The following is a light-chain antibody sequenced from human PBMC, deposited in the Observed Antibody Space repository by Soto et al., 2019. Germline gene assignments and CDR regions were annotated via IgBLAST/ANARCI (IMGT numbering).Light chain of an antibody. CDR2: DVS. V-gene: IGLV2-11*01. Sequence: QSVLTQPRSVSGSPGQSVTISCTGTSSDVGGYNYVSWYQQHPGKAPKLMIYDVSKRPSGVPDRFSGSKSGNTASLTISGLQAEDEADYYCCSYAGSDTFHWVFGGGTKLTVL. CDR3: CSYAGSDTFHWV. CDR1: SSDVGGYNY. J-gene: IGLJ3*02.